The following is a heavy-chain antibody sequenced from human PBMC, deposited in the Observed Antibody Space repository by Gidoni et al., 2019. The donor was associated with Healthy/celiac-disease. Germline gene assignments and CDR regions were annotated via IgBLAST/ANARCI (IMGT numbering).Heavy chain of an antibody. D-gene: IGHD2-2*01. CDR2: ST. V-gene: IGHV4-39*01. J-gene: IGHJ6*02. CDR3: ARHNCSSTSCYPYYYYGMDV. Sequence: STYYNPSLKSRVTISVDTSKNQFSLKLSSVTAADTAVYYCARHNCSSTSCYPYYYYGMDVWGQGTTVTVSS.